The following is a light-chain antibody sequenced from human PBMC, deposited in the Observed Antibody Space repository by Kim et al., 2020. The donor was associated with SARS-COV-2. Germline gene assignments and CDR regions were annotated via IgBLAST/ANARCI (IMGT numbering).Light chain of an antibody. Sequence: PGQTARITCSGDALTKQYAYWYQQKPGQAPVLVIYKDSERPSGIPERFSGSSSGTTVTLTISGVQAEDEADYYCQSADSSGTHWVFGGGTQLTVL. CDR1: ALTKQY. CDR2: KDS. J-gene: IGLJ3*02. V-gene: IGLV3-25*03. CDR3: QSADSSGTHWV.